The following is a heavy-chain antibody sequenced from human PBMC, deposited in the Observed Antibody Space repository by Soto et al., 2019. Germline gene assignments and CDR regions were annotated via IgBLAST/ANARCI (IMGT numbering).Heavy chain of an antibody. Sequence: HPGGYLRLSSAASPFDFSGYAMSWVRQAPGKGLQWVSVITGGGTNIYYAASVKGRFSIARDTSSNTLVLHMSSLRAEDTALYYCAKHQYSFAHYIDHWGQGT. D-gene: IGHD5-12*01. CDR2: ITGGGTNI. CDR1: PFDFSGYA. CDR3: AKHQYSFAHYIDH. V-gene: IGHV3-23*01. J-gene: IGHJ4*02.